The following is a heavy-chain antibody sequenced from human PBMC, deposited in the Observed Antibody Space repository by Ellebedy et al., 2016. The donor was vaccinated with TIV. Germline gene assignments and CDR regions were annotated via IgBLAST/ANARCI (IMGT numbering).Heavy chain of an antibody. CDR2: IHSSGIT. CDR1: GASISSGAYY. D-gene: IGHD3-10*01. J-gene: IGHJ5*02. CDR3: ARLPYVSGSFGWFNP. Sequence: LRLXXTVSGASISSGAYYWSWIRQYPVKGLEWIGYIHSSGITNSNPSLRSRFTISLDTSRNQFSLQLSSVTAADTAVYYCARLPYVSGSFGWFNPWGQGTLVTVSS. V-gene: IGHV4-31*03.